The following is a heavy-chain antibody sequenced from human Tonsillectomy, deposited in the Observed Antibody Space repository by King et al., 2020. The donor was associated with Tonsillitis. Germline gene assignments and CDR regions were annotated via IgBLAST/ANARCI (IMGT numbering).Heavy chain of an antibody. CDR3: ARELRHCSGGACSLSYFDL. D-gene: IGHD2-15*01. Sequence: EVQLVESGGGLVKPGGSLRLSCAASGFTFSDYAMNWVRQAPGKGLDWVSSISSGGGYIYYAGSVKGRFTISRDNARNSLYLHMNTLRAEDTAVYYCARELRHCSGGACSLSYFDLWGRGTLVTVS. J-gene: IGHJ2*01. CDR2: ISSGGGYI. CDR1: GFTFSDYA. V-gene: IGHV3-21*01.